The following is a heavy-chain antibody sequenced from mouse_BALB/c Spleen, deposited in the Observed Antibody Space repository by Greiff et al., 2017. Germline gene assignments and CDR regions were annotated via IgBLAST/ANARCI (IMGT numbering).Heavy chain of an antibody. D-gene: IGHD2-3*01. V-gene: IGHV5-6-5*01. J-gene: IGHJ2*01. CDR1: GFTFSSYA. CDR3: ARGRSLLLPNYFDY. CDR2: ISSGGST. Sequence: EVKLMESGGGLVKPGGSLKLSCAASGFTFSSYAMSWVRQTPEKRLEWVASISSGGSTYYPDSVKGRFTISRDNARNILYLQMSSLRSEDTAMYYCARGRSLLLPNYFDYWGQGTTLTVSS.